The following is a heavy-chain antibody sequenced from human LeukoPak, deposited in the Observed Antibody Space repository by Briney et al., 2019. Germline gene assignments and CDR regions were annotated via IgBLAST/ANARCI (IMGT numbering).Heavy chain of an antibody. CDR1: GFTFSSYR. CDR2: IKLDGSEK. D-gene: IGHD2-2*01. Sequence: GGSLRLSCAASGFTFSSYRMSWVRQAPGKGLEWVANIKLDGSEKYYVDSVKGRFTISRDSAKNSLYLQMNSLRAEDTAVYYCARVSAAHYYFDSWGQGTLVTVSS. CDR3: ARVSAAHYYFDS. J-gene: IGHJ4*02. V-gene: IGHV3-7*01.